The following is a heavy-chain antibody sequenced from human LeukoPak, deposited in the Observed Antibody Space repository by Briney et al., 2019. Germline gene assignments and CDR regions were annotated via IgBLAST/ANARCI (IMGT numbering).Heavy chain of an antibody. Sequence: SETLSLTCAVYGGSFSGYYWSWIRQPPGKGLEWIGYIYYSGSTNYNPSLKSRVTISVDTSKNQFSLKLSSVTAADTAVYYCARSWGLEYYYGSGSYYAFDYWGQGTLVTVSS. V-gene: IGHV4-59*12. CDR3: ARSWGLEYYYGSGSYYAFDY. D-gene: IGHD3-10*01. J-gene: IGHJ4*02. CDR2: IYYSGST. CDR1: GGSFSGYY.